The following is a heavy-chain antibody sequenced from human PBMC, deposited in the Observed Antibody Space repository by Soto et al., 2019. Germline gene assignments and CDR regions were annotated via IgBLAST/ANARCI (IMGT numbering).Heavy chain of an antibody. CDR2: IYTSGST. V-gene: IGHV4-4*07. Sequence: PXATLSLICTVSGGSISSYYWSWIRQPAGKGLEWIGRIYTSGSTNYNPSLKSRVTMSVDTSKNQFSLKLSSVTAADTAVYYCASAIGSIADSPEYYYYYGMDVWGQGTTVTVSS. CDR3: ASAIGSIADSPEYYYYYGMDV. CDR1: GGSISSYY. J-gene: IGHJ6*02. D-gene: IGHD6-6*01.